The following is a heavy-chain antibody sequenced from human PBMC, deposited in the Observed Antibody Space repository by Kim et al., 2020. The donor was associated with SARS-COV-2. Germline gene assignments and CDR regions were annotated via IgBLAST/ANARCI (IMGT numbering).Heavy chain of an antibody. CDR1: GDSVSSNSAA. CDR2: TYYRSKWYN. Sequence: SQTLSLTCAISGDSVSSNSAAWNWIRQSPSRGLEWLGRTYYRSKWYNDYAVSVKSRITINPDTSKNQFSLQLNSVTPEDTAVYYCARGYYYGSGSYYGRVREVAFDIWGQGTMVTVSS. D-gene: IGHD3-10*01. J-gene: IGHJ3*02. V-gene: IGHV6-1*01. CDR3: ARGYYYGSGSYYGRVREVAFDI.